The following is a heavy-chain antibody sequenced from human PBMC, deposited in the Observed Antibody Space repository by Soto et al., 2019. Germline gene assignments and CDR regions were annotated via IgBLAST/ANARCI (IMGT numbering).Heavy chain of an antibody. J-gene: IGHJ4*02. Sequence: PGGSLRLSCVASGFTFSSYAMNWLRQAPGKGLEWVSAITDRGTSTYYADSVKGRFTISRDSTKNTLYLQMNSLRAEDTAIYYCAKEGVRAPGYFDYWGQGTLVTVSS. CDR3: AKEGVRAPGYFDY. CDR2: ITDRGTST. CDR1: GFTFSSYA. D-gene: IGHD2-8*01. V-gene: IGHV3-23*01.